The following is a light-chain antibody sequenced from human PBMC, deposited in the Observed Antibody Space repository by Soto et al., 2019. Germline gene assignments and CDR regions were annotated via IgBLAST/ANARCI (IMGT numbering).Light chain of an antibody. J-gene: IGLJ1*01. CDR2: EGS. CDR1: SSDVGSYNL. Sequence: QSALTQPASVSGSPGQSITISCTGTSSDVGSYNLVSWYQQHPGKAPKLMIYEGSKRPSGVSNRFSGSKSGNTASLTISGLQAEDDADYYCCSYAGSSTSLFGTGTKVTVL. V-gene: IGLV2-23*01. CDR3: CSYAGSSTSL.